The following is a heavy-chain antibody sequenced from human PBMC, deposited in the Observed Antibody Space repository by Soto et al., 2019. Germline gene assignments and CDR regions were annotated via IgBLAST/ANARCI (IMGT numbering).Heavy chain of an antibody. Sequence: QVQLVQSGAEVKKPGASVKVSCKASGYTFTSYGISWVRQAPGQGLEWMGWISAYNGNTNYAQKLQGRVTMTTDTSTSTAYMDLRSLRSDDTAVYYCARGLRSSDSYYYYYGMDVWGQGTTVTVSS. V-gene: IGHV1-18*01. CDR2: ISAYNGNT. D-gene: IGHD6-6*01. J-gene: IGHJ6*02. CDR1: GYTFTSYG. CDR3: ARGLRSSDSYYYYYGMDV.